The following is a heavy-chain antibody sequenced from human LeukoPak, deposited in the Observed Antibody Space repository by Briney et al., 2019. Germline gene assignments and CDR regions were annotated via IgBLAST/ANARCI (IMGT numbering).Heavy chain of an antibody. D-gene: IGHD3-3*01. J-gene: IGHJ4*02. CDR2: IYYSGST. Sequence: SETLSLTCTVSGGSISSSSYYWGWIRQPPGKGLEWIGSIYYSGSTYYNPSLKSRVTMSVDTSKNQFSLKLSSVTAADTAVYYCASYDDFWSGYSYFDYWGQGTLVTVSS. CDR1: GGSISSSSYY. V-gene: IGHV4-39*07. CDR3: ASYDDFWSGYSYFDY.